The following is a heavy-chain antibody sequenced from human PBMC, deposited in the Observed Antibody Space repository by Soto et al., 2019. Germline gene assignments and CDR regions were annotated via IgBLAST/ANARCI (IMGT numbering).Heavy chain of an antibody. D-gene: IGHD1-26*01. CDR3: ARPTRIVGATADN. J-gene: IGHJ4*02. Sequence: QVQLVESGGGLVKPGGSLRLSCAASGFIFSDSYMAWIRQAPGKGLEWVSHIGRSGSPIYYADSVRGRFTISRDDSKNSLYLQMNSLTAEDTAVYYCARPTRIVGATADNWGQGTLVTVSS. CDR2: IGRSGSPI. V-gene: IGHV3-11*01. CDR1: GFIFSDSY.